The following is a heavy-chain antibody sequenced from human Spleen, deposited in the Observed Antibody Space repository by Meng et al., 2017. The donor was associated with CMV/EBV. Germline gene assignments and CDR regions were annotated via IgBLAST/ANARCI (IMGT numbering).Heavy chain of an antibody. CDR2: IYYSGST. D-gene: IGHD4-23*01. CDR3: ATGGNTQLDY. V-gene: IGHV4-31*03. Sequence: LTCTVSGGSISSGGYYWSWIRRHPGKGLEWIGYIYYSGSTYYNPSLKSRVTISVDTSKNQFSLKLSSVTAADTAVYYCATGGNTQLDYWGQGTLVTVSS. J-gene: IGHJ4*02. CDR1: GGSISSGGYY.